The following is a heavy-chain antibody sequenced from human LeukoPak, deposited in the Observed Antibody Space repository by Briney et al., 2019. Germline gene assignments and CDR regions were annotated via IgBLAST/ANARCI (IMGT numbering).Heavy chain of an antibody. CDR3: VKNSPIFGVVSYFDY. Sequence: GRSLRLSCSASGFTFSSYAMHWVRQAPGKGLEYVSAISSNGGSTYYADSVKGRFTISRDNSKNTLYLQMSSLRAEDTAVYYCVKNSPIFGVVSYFDYWGQGTLVTVSS. D-gene: IGHD3-3*01. J-gene: IGHJ4*02. CDR1: GFTFSSYA. V-gene: IGHV3-64D*06. CDR2: ISSNGGST.